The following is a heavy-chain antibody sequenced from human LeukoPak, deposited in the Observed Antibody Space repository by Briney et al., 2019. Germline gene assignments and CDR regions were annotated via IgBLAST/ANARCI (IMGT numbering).Heavy chain of an antibody. CDR3: ARAFYCSSTSCYKALYYFDY. Sequence: PGGSLRLSCAASGFTFSSYAMSWVRQVPGKGLEWVSAISGSGGSTYYADSVKGRFTISRDNSKNTLYLQMNSLRAEDTAVYYCARAFYCSSTSCYKALYYFDYWDQGTLVTVSS. CDR1: GFTFSSYA. D-gene: IGHD2-2*02. J-gene: IGHJ4*02. V-gene: IGHV3-23*01. CDR2: ISGSGGST.